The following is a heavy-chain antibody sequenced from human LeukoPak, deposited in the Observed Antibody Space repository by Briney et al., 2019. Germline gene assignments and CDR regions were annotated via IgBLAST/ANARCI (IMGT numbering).Heavy chain of an antibody. CDR3: ARVGYDSSGRFDY. J-gene: IGHJ4*02. CDR1: SDSY. V-gene: IGHV3-11*04. CDR2: ISSSGSII. Sequence: SDSYWDWIRQAPGKGLEWVSYISSSGSIIYYADSVKGRFIISRDNAKNSLYLQMNSLRAEDTAVYFCARVGYDSSGRFDYWGQGTLVTVSS. D-gene: IGHD3-22*01.